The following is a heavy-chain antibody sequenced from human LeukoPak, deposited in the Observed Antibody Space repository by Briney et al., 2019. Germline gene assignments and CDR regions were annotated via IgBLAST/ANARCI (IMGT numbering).Heavy chain of an antibody. CDR2: LSYGGNNK. J-gene: IGHJ4*02. Sequence: PLRLSCGASGFTFSNYAMHGVRPAPGKGREGVAVLSYGGNNKYYADSVKGQFTIPRDNSKDTLYLQMNSLRAEDTAVYYCARGPGSSSGWGYWGQGTLVTVSS. D-gene: IGHD6-19*01. CDR1: GFTFSNYA. CDR3: ARGPGSSSGWGY. V-gene: IGHV3-30-3*01.